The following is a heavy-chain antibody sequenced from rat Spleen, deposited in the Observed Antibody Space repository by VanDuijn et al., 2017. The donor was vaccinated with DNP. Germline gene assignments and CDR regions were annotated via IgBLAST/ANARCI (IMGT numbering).Heavy chain of an antibody. CDR2: ISYAGGST. D-gene: IGHD1-2*01. V-gene: IGHV5-27*01. Sequence: EVQLVESGGGLVQPGRSLKISCVASEFTFSRSDVAWVRQAPTKGLELVAYISYAGGSTYHGDSVKGRFTISRDNAESTLYLQMNSLRSEDMATYYCARGSSSIYWYFDFWGPGTMVTVSS. CDR3: ARGSSSIYWYFDF. CDR1: EFTFSRSD. J-gene: IGHJ1*01.